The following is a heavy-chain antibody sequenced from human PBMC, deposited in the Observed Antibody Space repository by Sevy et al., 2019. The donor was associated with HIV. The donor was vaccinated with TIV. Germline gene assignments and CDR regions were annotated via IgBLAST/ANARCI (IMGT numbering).Heavy chain of an antibody. CDR3: ARGTRYSGSYYLGDDAFDI. Sequence: GGSLRLSCAASGFTFNRYDMHWVRQATGKGLEWVSSIGTAGDTYYPGSVKGRLTISRENAKKSLYLQMNSLRAGDTAVYYCARGTRYSGSYYLGDDAFDIWGQGTMVTVSS. V-gene: IGHV3-13*01. CDR1: GFTFNRYD. D-gene: IGHD1-26*01. J-gene: IGHJ3*02. CDR2: IGTAGDT.